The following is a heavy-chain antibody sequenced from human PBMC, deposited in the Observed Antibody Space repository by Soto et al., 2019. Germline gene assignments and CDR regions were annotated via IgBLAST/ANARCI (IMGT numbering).Heavy chain of an antibody. Sequence: GPTLVNPTQTLTLTCTFSGFSLSTSGVGVGWIRQPPGKALEWLALIYWDDDKRYSPSLTSRLTITKDTSKNQVVLTMTNMDPVDTATYYCAHVLVVVANYGMDVWGQGTTVTVSS. CDR3: AHVLVVVANYGMDV. CDR2: IYWDDDK. D-gene: IGHD2-15*01. J-gene: IGHJ6*02. V-gene: IGHV2-5*02. CDR1: GFSLSTSGVG.